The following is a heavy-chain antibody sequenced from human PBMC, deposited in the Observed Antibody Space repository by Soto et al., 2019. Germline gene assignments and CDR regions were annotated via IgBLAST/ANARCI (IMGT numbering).Heavy chain of an antibody. V-gene: IGHV3-13*01. D-gene: IGHD6-19*01. CDR2: IGTAGDT. J-gene: IGHJ1*01. Sequence: GGSLRLSCAASGFTFSSYDMHWVRQATGKGLEWVSAIGTAGDTYYPGSVKGRFTISRENAKNSLYLQMNSLRAEDTAMYYCARGATITSSGWFQHWGQGTLVTVSS. CDR3: ARGATITSSGWFQH. CDR1: GFTFSSYD.